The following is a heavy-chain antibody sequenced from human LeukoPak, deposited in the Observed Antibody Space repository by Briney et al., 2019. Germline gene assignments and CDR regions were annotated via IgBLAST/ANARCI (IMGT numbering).Heavy chain of an antibody. CDR1: GFTFSSYS. J-gene: IGHJ4*02. V-gene: IGHV3-21*01. CDR3: ASALWFGKIDY. Sequence: GGSLRLSCAASGFTFSSYSMNWVRQAPGKGLEWVSSISSSSSYIYYADSVKGRFTISRDNAKNSLYLQMNSLRAEDTAVYYCASALWFGKIDYWGQGTLVTVSS. CDR2: ISSSSSYI. D-gene: IGHD3-10*01.